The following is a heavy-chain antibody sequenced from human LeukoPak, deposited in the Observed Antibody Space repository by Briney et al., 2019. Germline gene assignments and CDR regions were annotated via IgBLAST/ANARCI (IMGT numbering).Heavy chain of an antibody. Sequence: GGSLRLSCAVSGLTFNNYAMSWVRQAPGKGLEWVSTISDSTGNTYYADSVKGRFTISRDNSKNTLFLLMNSLRAEDTAIYYCAKDRNADLVSYYFDYWGQGALVTVSS. CDR3: AKDRNADLVSYYFDY. J-gene: IGHJ4*02. D-gene: IGHD6-6*01. V-gene: IGHV3-23*01. CDR2: ISDSTGNT. CDR1: GLTFNNYA.